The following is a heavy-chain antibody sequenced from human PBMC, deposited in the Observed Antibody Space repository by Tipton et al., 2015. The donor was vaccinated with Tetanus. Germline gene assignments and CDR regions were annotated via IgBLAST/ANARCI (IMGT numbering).Heavy chain of an antibody. CDR3: ARGTWLYTSTYHRPWLDP. Sequence: TLSLTCTVSGGSSHDYYWSWIRQSAGKGLEWIGRIYSGGSTNYNPSLKSRVTISLDTSKNEFSLTLSSVTAADTAVYYCARGTWLYTSTYHRPWLDPWGQGTLVTVSS. CDR2: IYSGGST. D-gene: IGHD6-13*01. CDR1: GGSSHDYY. J-gene: IGHJ5*02. V-gene: IGHV4-4*07.